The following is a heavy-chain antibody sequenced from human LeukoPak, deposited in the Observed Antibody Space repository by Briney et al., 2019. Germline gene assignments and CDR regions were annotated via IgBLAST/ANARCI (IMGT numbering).Heavy chain of an antibody. Sequence: GGSLRLSCAASGFTFSSYWMHWVRQAPGKGLVWVSRINSDGSSTSYADSVKGRFTISRDNAKNTLYLQMNSLRVEDTAFYCARDGGWYKRGLDHYYYYMDVWGKGTTVIVSS. CDR2: INSDGSST. CDR3: ARDGGWYKRGLDHYYYYMDV. CDR1: GFTFSSYW. D-gene: IGHD6-19*01. V-gene: IGHV3-74*01. J-gene: IGHJ6*03.